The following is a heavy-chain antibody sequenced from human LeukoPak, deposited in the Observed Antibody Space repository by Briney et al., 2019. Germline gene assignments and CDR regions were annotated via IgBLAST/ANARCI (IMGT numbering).Heavy chain of an antibody. CDR2: ISGRGSST. J-gene: IGHJ6*02. D-gene: IGHD3-22*01. CDR1: GFTFNTYT. CDR3: ARESGYNYGMDV. Sequence: GGSLRLSCAASGFTFNTYTMSWVRQAPGKGLERVSDISGRGSSTSYVDSVKGRFTISRDNSKNTLYLQMNSLRAEDTAVYYCARESGYNYGMDVWGQGTTVTVSS. V-gene: IGHV3-23*01.